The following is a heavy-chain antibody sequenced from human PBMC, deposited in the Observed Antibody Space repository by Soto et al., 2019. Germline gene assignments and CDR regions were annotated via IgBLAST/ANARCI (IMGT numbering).Heavy chain of an antibody. CDR1: GFTFSSYA. Sequence: PGGSLRLSCAASGFTFSSYAMSWVRQAPGKGLEWVSAISGSGGSTYYADSVKGRFTISRDNSKNTLYLQMNSLRAEDTAVYYCAKPGYTVGIVVVITQIFDYWGQGTLVTVSS. CDR2: ISGSGGST. D-gene: IGHD3-22*01. CDR3: AKPGYTVGIVVVITQIFDY. V-gene: IGHV3-23*01. J-gene: IGHJ4*02.